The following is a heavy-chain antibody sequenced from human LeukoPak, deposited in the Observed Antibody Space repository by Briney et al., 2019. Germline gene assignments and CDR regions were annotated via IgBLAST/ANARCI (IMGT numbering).Heavy chain of an antibody. Sequence: SETLSLTCTVSGGSISSYYWSWIRQPPGKGLEWIGYIYYSGSTNYNPSLKSRVTISVDTSKNQFSLKLSSVTAADTAVYYCARMHYYDKYDYWGQGTLVTVSS. V-gene: IGHV4-59*01. J-gene: IGHJ4*02. D-gene: IGHD3-22*01. CDR1: GGSISSYY. CDR2: IYYSGST. CDR3: ARMHYYDKYDY.